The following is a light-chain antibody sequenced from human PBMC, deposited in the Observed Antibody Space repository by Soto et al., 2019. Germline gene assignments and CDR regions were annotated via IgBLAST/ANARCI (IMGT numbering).Light chain of an antibody. J-gene: IGKJ3*01. CDR2: DAS. Sequence: DIQITAPTATLSASVGARDTITYRASQSVNTWLAWYQQKPGKAPVLLIYDASSLKSGVPSRFSGSGSGTEFTLTITSLQPDDFAIYYCQHYQGYPFTFGPGAKWIS. CDR1: QSVNTW. CDR3: QHYQGYPFT. V-gene: IGKV1-5*01.